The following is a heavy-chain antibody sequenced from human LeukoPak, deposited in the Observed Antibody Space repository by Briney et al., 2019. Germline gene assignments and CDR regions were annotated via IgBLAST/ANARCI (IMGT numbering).Heavy chain of an antibody. CDR1: GFTFSSYA. Sequence: PRGSLRLSCAASGFTFSSYAVHWVRQAPGKGLEYVSAISSNGGSTYYANSVKGRFTMSRDNSKNTLYLQMGSLRAEYMAVYYCARDRAAVAGTYYMDVWGKGTTVTVSS. J-gene: IGHJ6*03. CDR3: ARDRAAVAGTYYMDV. D-gene: IGHD6-19*01. V-gene: IGHV3-64*01. CDR2: ISSNGGST.